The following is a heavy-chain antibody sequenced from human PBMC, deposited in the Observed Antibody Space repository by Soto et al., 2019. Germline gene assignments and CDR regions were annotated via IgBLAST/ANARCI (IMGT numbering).Heavy chain of an antibody. CDR2: IYYSGST. CDR1: GGSVSSGSYY. J-gene: IGHJ4*02. V-gene: IGHV4-61*01. Sequence: SETVSLTXTVSGGSVSSGSYYWSWIRQPPGKGLEWIGYIYYSGSTNYNPSLKSRVAISVDTSKNQFSLKLSSVAAADTAVYYCARGSYYGSGSAWGQGTLVTVSS. D-gene: IGHD3-10*01. CDR3: ARGSYYGSGSA.